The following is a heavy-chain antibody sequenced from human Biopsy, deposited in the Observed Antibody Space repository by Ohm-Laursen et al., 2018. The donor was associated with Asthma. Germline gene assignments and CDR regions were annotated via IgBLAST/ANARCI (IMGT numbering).Heavy chain of an antibody. Sequence: ASVKVSCKASGYTFIHFAIHWVRQAPGQRLEWMGWINAGDGKTKYSQKFQGRVTITRDTSASTAYMDLRSLRSEDTAMYYCARTYYDFLTGQVNDAFALWGQGTMVTVSS. J-gene: IGHJ3*01. V-gene: IGHV1-3*01. CDR2: INAGDGKT. D-gene: IGHD3-9*01. CDR3: ARTYYDFLTGQVNDAFAL. CDR1: GYTFIHFA.